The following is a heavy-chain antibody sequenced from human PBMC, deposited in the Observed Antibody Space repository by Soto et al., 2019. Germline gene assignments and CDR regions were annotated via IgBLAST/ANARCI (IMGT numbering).Heavy chain of an antibody. Sequence: ASVKVSCKASGGTFSSYAISWVRQAPGQGLEWMGGIIPIFGTASYAQKFQGRVTITADESTSTAYMELSSLRSEDTAVYYCARDPRYSSSWGWFDPWGQGTLVTVSS. CDR2: IIPIFGTA. CDR3: ARDPRYSSSWGWFDP. V-gene: IGHV1-69*13. J-gene: IGHJ5*02. CDR1: GGTFSSYA. D-gene: IGHD6-13*01.